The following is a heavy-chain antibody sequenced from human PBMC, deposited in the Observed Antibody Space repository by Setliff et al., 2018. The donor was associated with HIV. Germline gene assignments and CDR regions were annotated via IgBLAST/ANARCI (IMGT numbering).Heavy chain of an antibody. D-gene: IGHD3-10*01. V-gene: IGHV1-69*13. J-gene: IGHJ6*03. CDR3: AKAVRGYGSTYYNYYYMDV. CDR1: RRTFSEDA. CDR2: IIHILGTA. Sequence: GASVKVSCKPSRRTFSEDAINWVRQAPGEGLEWVGGIIHILGTADYAEKFQGRVTITADEPRSTVYLEVSNLGSEDTAVYYCAKAVRGYGSTYYNYYYMDVWGKGTTVTVSS.